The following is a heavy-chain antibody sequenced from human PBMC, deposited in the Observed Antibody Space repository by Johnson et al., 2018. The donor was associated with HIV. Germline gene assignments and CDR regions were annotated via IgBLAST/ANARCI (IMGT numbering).Heavy chain of an antibody. D-gene: IGHD6-19*01. CDR2: IYSGGRT. J-gene: IGHJ3*02. V-gene: IGHV3-66*01. CDR3: ARDGIYSSPHDAFDI. CDR1: GFTVSSNY. Sequence: MLLVESGGGLVQPGGSLRLSCAASGFTVSSNYMSWVRQAPGKGLEWESVIYSGGRTYYADSAKGRFTISRDNSKNTLYLQMDNLRYTDTALYYCARDGIYSSPHDAFDIWGQGTIVTVSS.